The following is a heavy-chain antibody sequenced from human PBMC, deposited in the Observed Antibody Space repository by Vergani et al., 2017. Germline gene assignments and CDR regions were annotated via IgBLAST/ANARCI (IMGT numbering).Heavy chain of an antibody. CDR2: ISARYPST. CDR1: GFTFSACP. Sequence: EVQLLQSGGGVIQPGGSVRLSCAASGFTFSACPMTWVRQAPGKGLEWVSAISARYPSTYYADSVKGRFTISRDNSKNMLYLQMNSLRAEDTAVYYCARLSYDTTPYLQGGYDCWGQGNLGSVSS. V-gene: IGHV3-23*01. D-gene: IGHD3-22*01. CDR3: ARLSYDTTPYLQGGYDC. J-gene: IGHJ4*02.